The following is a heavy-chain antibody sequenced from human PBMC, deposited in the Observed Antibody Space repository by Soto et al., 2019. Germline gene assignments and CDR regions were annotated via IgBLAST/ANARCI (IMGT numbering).Heavy chain of an antibody. CDR1: GYTFTGYY. D-gene: IGHD3-22*01. CDR2: INPNSGGT. J-gene: IGHJ5*02. Sequence: ASVKVSCKASGYTFTGYYMHWVRQAPGQGLEWMGWINPNSGGTNYAQKFQGRVTMTRDTSISTAYMELSRLRSDYTAVYYCARAQDYYDSSGYCNWFDPWGQGTLVTVSS. V-gene: IGHV1-2*02. CDR3: ARAQDYYDSSGYCNWFDP.